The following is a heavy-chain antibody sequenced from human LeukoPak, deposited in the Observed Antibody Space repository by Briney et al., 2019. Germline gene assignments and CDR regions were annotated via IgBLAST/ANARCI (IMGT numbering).Heavy chain of an antibody. Sequence: AGSLRLSCAASGFTFSAYWMHWVRQAPGKGLVWVSRLNTDGSDTRYADSVQGRFTISRDNAKNTLYLQMNSLRAEDTAVYYCARSEAVAWSFDLWGRGTLVTVSS. CDR2: LNTDGSDT. CDR3: ARSEAVAWSFDL. CDR1: GFTFSAYW. V-gene: IGHV3-74*01. J-gene: IGHJ2*01. D-gene: IGHD6-19*01.